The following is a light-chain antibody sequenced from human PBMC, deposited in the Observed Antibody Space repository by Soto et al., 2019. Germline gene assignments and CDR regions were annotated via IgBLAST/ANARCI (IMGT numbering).Light chain of an antibody. CDR2: DVS. CDR1: SSDIGSYNY. Sequence: QSVLTQPASVSGSPGQSIAISCIGTSSDIGSYNYVSWYQQHPGKAPKLMIYDVSNRPSGVSDRFSGSKSGNTASLTISGLQAEDEADNYCKSFTTISTYDFGTGTKVTVL. CDR3: KSFTTISTYD. V-gene: IGLV2-14*01. J-gene: IGLJ1*01.